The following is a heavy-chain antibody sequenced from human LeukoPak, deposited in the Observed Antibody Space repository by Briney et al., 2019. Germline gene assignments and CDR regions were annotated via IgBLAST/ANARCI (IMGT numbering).Heavy chain of an antibody. Sequence: GGSLRLSCAVSGFPFSVYEMNWVRQAPGKGLEWVSNIGSSGSTIYYADSVKGRFSISRDNDKSSLYLQMNSLRVEDTAVYYCAPLAVASDFDYWGQGALVTVSS. J-gene: IGHJ4*02. V-gene: IGHV3-48*03. CDR2: IGSSGSTI. D-gene: IGHD6-19*01. CDR3: APLAVASDFDY. CDR1: GFPFSVYE.